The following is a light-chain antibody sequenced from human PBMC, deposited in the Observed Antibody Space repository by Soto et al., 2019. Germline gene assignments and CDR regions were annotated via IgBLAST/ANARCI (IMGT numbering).Light chain of an antibody. CDR3: QQLKSYPIT. CDR1: QGISSY. J-gene: IGKJ5*01. Sequence: DLQLTQSPSFLSASVGDRVTITCRASQGISSYLAWYQQKPGKAPKLLIYAASTLQSGVPSRFSGSASGTEFTLTISSLQPEDFATYYCQQLKSYPITFGQGTRLEIK. V-gene: IGKV1-9*01. CDR2: AAS.